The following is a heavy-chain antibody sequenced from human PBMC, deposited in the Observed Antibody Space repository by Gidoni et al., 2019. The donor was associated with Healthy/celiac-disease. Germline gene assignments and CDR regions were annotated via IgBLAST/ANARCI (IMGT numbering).Heavy chain of an antibody. V-gene: IGHV1-46*01. Sequence: QVQLVQSGAEVKKPGASVKVSCKASGYTFTSYYMHWVRQAPGQGLEWMGIINPSGGSTSYAQKFQGRVTMTRNTSTSTVYMELSSLRSEDTAVYYCARVNYYDSSGYPQRAEYFQHWGQGTLVTVSS. CDR3: ARVNYYDSSGYPQRAEYFQH. D-gene: IGHD3-22*01. CDR1: GYTFTSYY. J-gene: IGHJ1*01. CDR2: INPSGGST.